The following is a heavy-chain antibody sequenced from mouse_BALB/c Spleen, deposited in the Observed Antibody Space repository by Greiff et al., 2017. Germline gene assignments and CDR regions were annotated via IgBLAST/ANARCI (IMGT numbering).Heavy chain of an antibody. V-gene: IGHV2-6-5*01. J-gene: IGHJ4*01. CDR3: AKLRQLGLRYAMDY. CDR2: IWGGGST. Sequence: VMLVESGPGLVAPSQSLSITCTVSGFSLTDYGVSWIRQPPGKGLEWLGVIWGGGSTYYNSALKSRLSISKDNSKSQVFLKMNSLQTDDTAMYYCAKLRQLGLRYAMDYWGQGTSVTVSS. CDR1: GFSLTDYG. D-gene: IGHD3-2*01.